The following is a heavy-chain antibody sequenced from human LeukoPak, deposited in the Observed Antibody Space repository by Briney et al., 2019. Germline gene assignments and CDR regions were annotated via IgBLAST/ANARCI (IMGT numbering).Heavy chain of an antibody. CDR3: AKDVGKWESLHSFDY. V-gene: IGHV3-23*01. CDR1: GFTFSTNA. Sequence: TGGSLRLSCLTSGFTFSTNAMSWVRQAPGKGLEWISGISGSGASTYYADSVTGRFTISRDNSRNTLYLQMNSLRGDDTAVYYCAKDVGKWESLHSFDYWGQGTLVTVSS. CDR2: ISGSGAST. J-gene: IGHJ4*02. D-gene: IGHD1-26*01.